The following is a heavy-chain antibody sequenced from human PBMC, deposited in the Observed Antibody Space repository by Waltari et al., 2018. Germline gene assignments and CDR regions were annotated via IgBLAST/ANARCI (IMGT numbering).Heavy chain of an antibody. CDR2: MSSGSSYI. D-gene: IGHD1-26*01. CDR1: GFTFSRYT. Sequence: EVQLVESGGGLVKPAGSLRLSCAASGFTFSRYTMNWVRKAPGKGLEWVSSMSSGSSYIYYADSVKGRFTISRDNAKNSLYVQMTSLRAEDTAVYYCAKDIGGGYHSNDYWGQGTLVTVSS. J-gene: IGHJ4*02. V-gene: IGHV3-21*01. CDR3: AKDIGGGYHSNDY.